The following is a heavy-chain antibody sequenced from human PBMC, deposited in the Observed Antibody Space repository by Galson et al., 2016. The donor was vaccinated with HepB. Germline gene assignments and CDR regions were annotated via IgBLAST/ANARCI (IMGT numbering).Heavy chain of an antibody. D-gene: IGHD6-6*01. V-gene: IGHV4-4*07. CDR1: GDSMIPYF. CDR2: IYSTGDT. J-gene: IGHJ4*02. Sequence: ETLSLTCSVSGDSMIPYFWTWIRQPAGKGLEWLGRIYSTGDTNYSPSLVSRVTMLVDTAKNQFSLRLDSLTAADTAVYYCARESVSIAALDSWGQGILVTVSS. CDR3: ARESVSIAALDS.